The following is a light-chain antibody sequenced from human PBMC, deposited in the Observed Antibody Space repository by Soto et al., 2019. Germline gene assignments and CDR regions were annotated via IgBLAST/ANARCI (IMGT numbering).Light chain of an antibody. J-gene: IGKJ2*01. V-gene: IGKV3-20*01. CDR2: GAS. Sequence: EIVLTQSPGTLSLSPRERATLSCRASQSVRSRYLAWYQQKPGQAPRLLIYGASSRATGIPDRFSGSGSGTDFTLTITRLEPEDFAVYYCQQYGGSPPVTFGQGTKLEIK. CDR1: QSVRSRY. CDR3: QQYGGSPPVT.